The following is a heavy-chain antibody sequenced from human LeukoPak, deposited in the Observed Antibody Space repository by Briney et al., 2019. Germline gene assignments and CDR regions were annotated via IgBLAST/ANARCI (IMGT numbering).Heavy chain of an antibody. V-gene: IGHV4-34*01. CDR3: ARDSSGWYHWFDP. CDR1: DGSFSSYY. Sequence: SETLSLTCGVYDGSFSSYYWSWIRQPPGKGLEWIGEINHSGSTNYNPSLKSRLTISVDTSKNQFSLKLSSVTAADTAVYYCARDSSGWYHWFDPWGQGTLVTVSS. CDR2: INHSGST. D-gene: IGHD6-19*01. J-gene: IGHJ5*02.